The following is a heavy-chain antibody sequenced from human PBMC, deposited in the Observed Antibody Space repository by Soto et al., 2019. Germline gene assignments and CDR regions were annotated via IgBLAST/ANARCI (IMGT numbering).Heavy chain of an antibody. V-gene: IGHV3-30-3*01. D-gene: IGHD3-3*01. CDR2: ISYDGSNK. CDR3: ARTPGVVWGNGMDV. CDR1: GFTFSSYA. Sequence: PGGSLRLSCAASGFTFSSYAMHWVRQAPGNGLEWVAVISYDGSNKYYADSVKGRFTISRDNSKNTLYLQMNSLRAEDTAVYYCARTPGVVWGNGMDVWGQGTTVTVSS. J-gene: IGHJ6*02.